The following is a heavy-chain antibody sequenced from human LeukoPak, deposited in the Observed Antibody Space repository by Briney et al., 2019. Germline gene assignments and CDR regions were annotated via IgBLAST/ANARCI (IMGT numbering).Heavy chain of an antibody. CDR3: ARLSFYSFDC. J-gene: IGHJ4*02. D-gene: IGHD2/OR15-2a*01. CDR2: IKQDGSQK. CDR1: GFTFSSYS. V-gene: IGHV3-7*01. Sequence: SGGSLRLSCAASGFTFSSYSMNWVRQAPGKGLEWVAHIKQDGSQKHDVDSAKGRFTFSRDNAKNSLFLQMNSLRAEDTAVYYCARLSFYSFDCWGQGTLVTVSS.